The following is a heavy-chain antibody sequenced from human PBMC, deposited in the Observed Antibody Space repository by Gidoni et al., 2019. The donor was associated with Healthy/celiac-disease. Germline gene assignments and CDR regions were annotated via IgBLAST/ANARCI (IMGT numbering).Heavy chain of an antibody. Sequence: QLQLQESGPGLVKPSETLSLTCTVSGGSISSSSYYWGWIRQPPGKGLEWIGSIYYSGSTYYNPSLKSRVTISVDTSKNQFSLKLSSVTAADTAVYYCATYYYDSSGYSHDAFDIWGQGTMVTVSS. CDR1: GGSISSSSYY. J-gene: IGHJ3*02. CDR2: IYYSGST. CDR3: ATYYYDSSGYSHDAFDI. D-gene: IGHD3-22*01. V-gene: IGHV4-39*07.